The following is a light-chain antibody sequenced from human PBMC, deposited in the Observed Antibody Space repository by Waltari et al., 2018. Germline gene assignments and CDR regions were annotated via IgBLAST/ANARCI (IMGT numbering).Light chain of an antibody. CDR1: PGIRRF. Sequence: LTQSPVSLTLSPGDGATLSCRASPGIRRFLAWYPQKPRQAPSLHIYAASTRATGVTDRFRGSGSETEFSLTSSRVEPDDFAVYYCQKYVTLPATFGQGTKVEIK. J-gene: IGKJ1*01. CDR3: QKYVTLPAT. V-gene: IGKV3-20*01. CDR2: AAS.